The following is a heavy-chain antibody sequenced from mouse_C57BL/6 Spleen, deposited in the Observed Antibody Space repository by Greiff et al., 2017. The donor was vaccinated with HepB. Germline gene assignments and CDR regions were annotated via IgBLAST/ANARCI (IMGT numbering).Heavy chain of an antibody. J-gene: IGHJ4*01. CDR3: ARGDYDGYYAMDY. D-gene: IGHD2-4*01. CDR2: ISSGSSNI. CDR1: GFTFSDYG. Sequence: DVQLVESGGGLVKPGGSLKLSCAASGFTFSDYGMHWVRQAPEKGLEWVAYISSGSSNIYYADTVKGRFTISRDNAKNTRFLQMTSLRSEDTAMYYCARGDYDGYYAMDYWGQGTSVTVSS. V-gene: IGHV5-17*01.